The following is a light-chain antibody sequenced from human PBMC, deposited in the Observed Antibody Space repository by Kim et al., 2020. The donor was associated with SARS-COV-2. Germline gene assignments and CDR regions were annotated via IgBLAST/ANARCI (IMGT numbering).Light chain of an antibody. CDR3: CSYTSSSTRV. V-gene: IGLV2-14*03. CDR1: SGDVGGYDY. CDR2: GVS. Sequence: GQSITIAGSGTSGDVGGYDYVSWYQQHPGKAPKLMIYGVSNRPSGVSSRFSGSKSGNTASLTISGLQAQDEADYYCCSYTSSSTRVFGSGTKVTVL. J-gene: IGLJ1*01.